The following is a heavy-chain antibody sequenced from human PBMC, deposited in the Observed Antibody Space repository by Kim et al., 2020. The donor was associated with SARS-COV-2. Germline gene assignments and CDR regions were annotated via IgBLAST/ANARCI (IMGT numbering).Heavy chain of an antibody. CDR3: ARDRGIAVAGTN. Sequence: YCVDSVKGRFAIARDNAKNSLYLQMNSLRAEDTAVYYCARDRGIAVAGTNWGQGTLVTVSS. V-gene: IGHV3-7*01. J-gene: IGHJ4*02. D-gene: IGHD6-19*01.